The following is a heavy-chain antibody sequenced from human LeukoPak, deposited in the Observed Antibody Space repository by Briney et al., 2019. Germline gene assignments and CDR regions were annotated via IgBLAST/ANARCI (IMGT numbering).Heavy chain of an antibody. D-gene: IGHD3-3*01. J-gene: IGHJ5*02. V-gene: IGHV3-21*01. CDR2: ISRSSSYI. CDR1: GFTFSSYS. Sequence: GGSLRLSCAASGFTFSSYSMNWVRQAPGKGLEWVSSISRSSSYIYYADSVKGRFTISRDNAKNSLYLQMNSLRAEDTAVYYCARDGGPDFWSGSNWFDPWGQGTLVTVSS. CDR3: ARDGGPDFWSGSNWFDP.